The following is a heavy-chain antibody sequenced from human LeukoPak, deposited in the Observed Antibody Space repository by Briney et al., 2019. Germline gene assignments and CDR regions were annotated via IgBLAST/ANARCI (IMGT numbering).Heavy chain of an antibody. V-gene: IGHV3-23*01. CDR3: ARGRYDSSGYYY. CDR2: IGGLGSST. D-gene: IGHD3-22*01. Sequence: GGCLRLYGAASGFTFSSHAMAWVRQAPGKGLEWVSAIGGLGSSTYYGDSVKGRLTISRDNSKNTVYLQMDSLRAEDTAVYYCARGRYDSSGYYYWGQGTLVTVSS. J-gene: IGHJ4*02. CDR1: GFTFSSHA.